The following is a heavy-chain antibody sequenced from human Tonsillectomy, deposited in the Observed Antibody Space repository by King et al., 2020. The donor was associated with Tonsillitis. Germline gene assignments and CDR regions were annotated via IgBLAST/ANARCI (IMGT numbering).Heavy chain of an antibody. Sequence: DVQLVESGGGLVKPGGSLRLSCAASGFTFSSYSMNWVRQAPGKGLEWVSSISSSSYIYYADSVKGRFTISRDNAKNSLYLQMNSLRAEDTAVYYCARMETYYYDSSGYYYWFDPWGQGTLVTVSS. J-gene: IGHJ5*02. D-gene: IGHD3-22*01. CDR1: GFTFSSYS. CDR3: ARMETYYYDSSGYYYWFDP. V-gene: IGHV3-21*01. CDR2: ISSSSYI.